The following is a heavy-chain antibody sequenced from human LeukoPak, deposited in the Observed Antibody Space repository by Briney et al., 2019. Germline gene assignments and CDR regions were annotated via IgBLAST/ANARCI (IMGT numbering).Heavy chain of an antibody. V-gene: IGHV4-34*01. CDR3: ARGGSHDFWSGYSEQDYYYYMDV. CDR2: INHSGST. CDR1: GGSFSGYY. J-gene: IGHJ6*03. Sequence: SETLSLTCAVYGGSFSGYYWSWIRQPPGKGLEWIGEINHSGSTNYNPSLKSRVTISVDTSKNQFSLKLSSVTAADTAVYYCARGGSHDFWSGYSEQDYYYYMDVWGKGTTVTVSS. D-gene: IGHD3-3*01.